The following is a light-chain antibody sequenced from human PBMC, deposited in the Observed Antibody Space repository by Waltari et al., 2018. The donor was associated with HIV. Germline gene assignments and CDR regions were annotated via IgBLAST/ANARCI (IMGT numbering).Light chain of an antibody. CDR2: EVN. Sequence: QSALTQPASVSGSPGQSITISCTGTSSDVGSYNLVSWYQQHPGKAPKLMIYEVNKRPSGVSNPFSGSKSGNTASLTISGLQAEDEGYYYCCSYAGRITSVVFGGGTKLTVL. V-gene: IGLV2-23*02. J-gene: IGLJ2*01. CDR3: CSYAGRITSVV. CDR1: SSDVGSYNL.